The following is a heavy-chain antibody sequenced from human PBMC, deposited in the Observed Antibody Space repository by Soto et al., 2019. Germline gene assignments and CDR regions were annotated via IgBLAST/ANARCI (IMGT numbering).Heavy chain of an antibody. J-gene: IGHJ4*02. D-gene: IGHD3-10*01. V-gene: IGHV2-5*02. CDR1: GFSLTTDGVG. CDR3: AHSRNLITEDAQVGDFDY. Sequence: QITLKESDPTLVKPTQTLTLTCSFSGFSLTTDGVGVGWVRQPPGEALEWLALIYWDDDERYSPSLKTRLTITKDPSKNQVVLIMTNMAPVDTATYYCAHSRNLITEDAQVGDFDYWGQGTLVTVSS. CDR2: IYWDDDE.